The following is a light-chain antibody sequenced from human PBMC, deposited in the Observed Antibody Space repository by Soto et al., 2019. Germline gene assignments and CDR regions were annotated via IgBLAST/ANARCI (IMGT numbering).Light chain of an antibody. CDR2: DVS. CDR1: SSDVGDYNY. V-gene: IGLV2-14*01. CDR3: SSYTSSSTLV. Sequence: QSALTQPASVSGSPGQSITISCTGTSSDVGDYNYVSWYQQQPGKAPKVMIYDVSNRPSGVSNRYSGSKSGNTASLTISGLQAEDEADYYCSSYTSSSTLVFGTGTKLTVL. J-gene: IGLJ1*01.